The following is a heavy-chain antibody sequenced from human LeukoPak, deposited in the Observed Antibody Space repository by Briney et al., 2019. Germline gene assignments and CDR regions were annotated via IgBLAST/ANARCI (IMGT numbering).Heavy chain of an antibody. D-gene: IGHD1-26*01. CDR3: ARVVGAMDY. CDR2: ISYDGSNK. J-gene: IGHJ4*02. V-gene: IGHV3-30-3*01. Sequence: PGRSLRLSCAASGFTVSSYAMHWVRQAPGKGLEWVAFISYDGSNKYYADSVKGRLTISRDNSKNTLYLQMNSLRAEDTAVYYCARVVGAMDYWGQGTLVTVSS. CDR1: GFTVSSYA.